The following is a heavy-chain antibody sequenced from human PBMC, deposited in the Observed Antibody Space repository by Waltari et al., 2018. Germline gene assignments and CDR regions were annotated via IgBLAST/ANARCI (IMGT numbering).Heavy chain of an antibody. CDR1: GGSISSSSYY. D-gene: IGHD1-26*01. Sequence: QLQLQESGPGLVKPSETLSLTCTVSGGSISSSSYYWGWIRQPTGKGLEGIGSIYYSGSTYYNPSLKGRVTISVDTSKNQCSLKLSSVTAADTAVYYCARLKVGATSWGQGTLVTVSS. V-gene: IGHV4-39*01. CDR3: ARLKVGATS. J-gene: IGHJ5*02. CDR2: IYYSGST.